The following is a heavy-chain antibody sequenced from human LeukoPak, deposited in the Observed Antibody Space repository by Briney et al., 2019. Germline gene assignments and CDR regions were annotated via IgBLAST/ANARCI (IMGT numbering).Heavy chain of an antibody. CDR3: ARVGDYVSCGGIDY. CDR1: GFTFRSHA. CDR2: ISYDGSNK. V-gene: IGHV3-30-3*01. J-gene: IGHJ4*02. Sequence: SGRSLRLSCAVSGFTFRSHAMHWVRQAPGKGLDWVAVISYDGSNKYYADSVKGRFTISRDNSKNTLYLQMNSLRAEDTAVYYCARVGDYVSCGGIDYWGQGTLVTVSS. D-gene: IGHD4-17*01.